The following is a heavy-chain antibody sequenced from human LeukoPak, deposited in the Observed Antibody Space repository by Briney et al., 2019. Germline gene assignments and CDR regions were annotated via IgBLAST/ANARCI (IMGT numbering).Heavy chain of an antibody. CDR1: GFTFSSYG. Sequence: PGGSLRLSCAASGFTFSSYGMHWVRQAPGKGLEGVAVIWYDGSNKYYADSVKGRFTISRDNSKNTLYLQMNSLRAEDTAVYYCARGGTYYDFWSGYSYYYGMDVWGQGTTVTVSS. D-gene: IGHD3-3*01. CDR3: ARGGTYYDFWSGYSYYYGMDV. J-gene: IGHJ6*02. CDR2: IWYDGSNK. V-gene: IGHV3-33*01.